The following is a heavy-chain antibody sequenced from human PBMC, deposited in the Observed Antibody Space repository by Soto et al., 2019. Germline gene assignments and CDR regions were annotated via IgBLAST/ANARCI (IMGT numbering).Heavy chain of an antibody. D-gene: IGHD2-15*01. CDR2: INPNSGGT. Sequence: ASVKVSCKASGYTFTGYYMHWVRQAPGRGLEWMGWINPNSGGTNYAQKFQGWVTMTRDTSISTAYMELSRLRSDDTTVYYCARDLRYCSGGSCYSNFQHWGQGTLVTVSS. V-gene: IGHV1-2*04. J-gene: IGHJ1*01. CDR1: GYTFTGYY. CDR3: ARDLRYCSGGSCYSNFQH.